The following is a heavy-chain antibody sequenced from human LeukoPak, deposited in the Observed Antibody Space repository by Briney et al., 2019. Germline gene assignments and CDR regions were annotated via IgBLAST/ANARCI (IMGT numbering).Heavy chain of an antibody. CDR2: INWNGGST. CDR1: GFTFDDYG. D-gene: IGHD2-2*01. Sequence: GSLRLSCAASGFTFDDYGMSWVRQAPGKGLEWVSGINWNGGSTGYADSVKGRFTISRDNAKNSLYLQMNSLRVEDTALYYCARVTSSTSFHYYYYMDIWGKGTTVTVSS. CDR3: ARVTSSTSFHYYYYMDI. J-gene: IGHJ6*03. V-gene: IGHV3-20*04.